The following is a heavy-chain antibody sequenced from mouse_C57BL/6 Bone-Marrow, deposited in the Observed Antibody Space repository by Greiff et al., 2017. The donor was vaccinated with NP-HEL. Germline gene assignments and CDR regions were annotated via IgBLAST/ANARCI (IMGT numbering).Heavy chain of an antibody. CDR1: GFTFSDYG. J-gene: IGHJ1*03. D-gene: IGHD1-1*01. Sequence: EVHLVESGGGLVQPGGSLKLSCAASGFTFSDYGMAWVRQAPRKGPEWVAFISNLAYSIYYADTVTGRFTISRENAKNTLYLEMSRLRSEDTAMYYCARQYGSSYDWYFDVWGTGTTVTVSS. CDR3: ARQYGSSYDWYFDV. V-gene: IGHV5-15*01. CDR2: ISNLAYSI.